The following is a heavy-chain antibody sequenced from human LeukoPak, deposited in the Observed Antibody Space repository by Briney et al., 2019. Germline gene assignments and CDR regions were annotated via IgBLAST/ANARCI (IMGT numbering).Heavy chain of an antibody. D-gene: IGHD5-18*01. CDR3: ARASGYSYGYHY. CDR2: ISSSGST. V-gene: IGHV4-61*02. CDR1: GDSISSGDYY. Sequence: PSETLSLTCTVSGDSISSGDYYWSWIRQPAGKGLEWIGRISSSGSTNYNPSLKSRVTISVDTSKNQFSLKLSSVTAADTAVYYCARASGYSYGYHYWGQGTLVTVSS. J-gene: IGHJ4*02.